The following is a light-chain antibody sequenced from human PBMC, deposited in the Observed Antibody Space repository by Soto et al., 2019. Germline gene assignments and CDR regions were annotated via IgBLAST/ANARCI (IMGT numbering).Light chain of an antibody. Sequence: EVVMTQSPATLSLSPGEGATLSCRASQGIGDTLSWYQHKPAHTPRLLIYYTSTRATGVPARCSGSRSGTEFTLTINSLQSEDFAVYYCQRYNNWPLTFGGGTKVESK. CDR3: QRYNNWPLT. V-gene: IGKV3-15*01. CDR2: YTS. J-gene: IGKJ4*01. CDR1: QGIGDT.